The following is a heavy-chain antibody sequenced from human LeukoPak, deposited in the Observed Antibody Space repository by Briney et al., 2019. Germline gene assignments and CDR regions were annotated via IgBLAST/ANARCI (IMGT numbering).Heavy chain of an antibody. CDR1: GFTFSSYI. D-gene: IGHD5-24*01. CDR2: ISSRGGTI. CDR3: ARQRWLQLNFLDY. Sequence: PGGSLRLSCAASGFTFSSYIMNWVRQAPGKGLEWVSYISSRGGTIYYADSVKGRFTISRDNAKNSLYLQMNSLRAEDTAVYYCARQRWLQLNFLDYWGQGALVTVSS. V-gene: IGHV3-48*01. J-gene: IGHJ4*02.